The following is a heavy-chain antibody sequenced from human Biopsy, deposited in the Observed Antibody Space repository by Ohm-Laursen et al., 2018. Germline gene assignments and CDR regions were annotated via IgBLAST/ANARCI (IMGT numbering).Heavy chain of an antibody. CDR3: ARAVDYYDPYYYYGLDV. V-gene: IGHV4-34*01. D-gene: IGHD3-16*01. Sequence: GTLSLTCTVYSGSFSGYYWSWIRQPPGKGREWIGEINHRVSTNYNPSLKSRVTISVDTPKNQFSLKLRSVTAADTAVYYCARAVDYYDPYYYYGLDVWGQGTTVTVSS. J-gene: IGHJ6*02. CDR2: INHRVST. CDR1: SGSFSGYY.